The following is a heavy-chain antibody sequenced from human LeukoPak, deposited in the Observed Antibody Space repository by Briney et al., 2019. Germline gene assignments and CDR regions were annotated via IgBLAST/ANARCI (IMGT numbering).Heavy chain of an antibody. V-gene: IGHV1-69*04. CDR3: ARWGPSGSSWYVDYFDY. CDR1: GGTFSSYA. Sequence: ASVKVSCKASGGTFSSYAISWVRQAPGQGLEWMGRIIPILGIANYAQKFQGRVTITADKSTSTAYMELSSLRSEDAAVYYCARWGPSGSSWYVDYFDYWGQGTLVTVSS. CDR2: IIPILGIA. D-gene: IGHD6-13*01. J-gene: IGHJ4*02.